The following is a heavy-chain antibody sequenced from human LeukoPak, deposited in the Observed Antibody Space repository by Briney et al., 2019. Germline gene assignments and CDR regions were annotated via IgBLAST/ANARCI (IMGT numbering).Heavy chain of an antibody. D-gene: IGHD1-26*01. CDR3: ARTIVGNGHDAFDI. CDR2: IYSDGST. CDR1: GFTVSSNH. Sequence: GGSLRLSCAASGFTVSSNHMSWVRQAPGKGLEWVSIIYSDGSTYYANSVKGRFTTSRDNSKNMLSLQMNSLRAEDTAVYYCARTIVGNGHDAFDIWGQGTMVTVSS. J-gene: IGHJ3*02. V-gene: IGHV3-53*01.